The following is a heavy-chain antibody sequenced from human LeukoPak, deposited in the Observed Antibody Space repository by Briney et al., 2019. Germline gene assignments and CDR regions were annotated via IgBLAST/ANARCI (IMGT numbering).Heavy chain of an antibody. CDR2: ISGSGGST. Sequence: PGGSLRLSCAASGFTFSSYAMSWVRQAPGKGLEWVSAISGSGGSTYYADSVKGRFTISRDNSKNTLYLQMNSLRAEDTAVYYCAKGAPYYDFWSGYSKILRYFDYWGQGTLVTVSS. CDR3: AKGAPYYDFWSGYSKILRYFDY. D-gene: IGHD3-3*01. CDR1: GFTFSSYA. V-gene: IGHV3-23*01. J-gene: IGHJ4*02.